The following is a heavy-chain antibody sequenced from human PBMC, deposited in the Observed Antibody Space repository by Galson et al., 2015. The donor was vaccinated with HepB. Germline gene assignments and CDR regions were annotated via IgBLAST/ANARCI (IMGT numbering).Heavy chain of an antibody. CDR3: ASLPYYYDSSGYHGDY. CDR1: GFTFSSYS. CDR2: ISSSSSYI. V-gene: IGHV3-21*01. Sequence: SLRLSCAASGFTFSSYSMNWVRQAPGKGLEWVSSISSSSSYIYYADSVKGRFTISRDNAKNSLYLQMNSLRAEDTAVYYCASLPYYYDSSGYHGDYWGQGTLVTVSS. J-gene: IGHJ4*02. D-gene: IGHD3-22*01.